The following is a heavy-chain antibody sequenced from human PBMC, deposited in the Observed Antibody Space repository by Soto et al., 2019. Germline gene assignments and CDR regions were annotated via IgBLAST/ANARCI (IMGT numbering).Heavy chain of an antibody. V-gene: IGHV1-69*01. Sequence: QVQLVQSGAEVKKPGSSVKVSCTASGGTFSSYAISWVRQAPGQGLEWMGGIIPIFGTANYAQKFQGRVTITADESTSPADMDLSSLGSDDTAVYYCAKDHDDGRFLDYWGEGTQVTVAS. CDR2: IIPIFGTA. D-gene: IGHD1-26*01. J-gene: IGHJ4*02. CDR1: GGTFSSYA. CDR3: AKDHDDGRFLDY.